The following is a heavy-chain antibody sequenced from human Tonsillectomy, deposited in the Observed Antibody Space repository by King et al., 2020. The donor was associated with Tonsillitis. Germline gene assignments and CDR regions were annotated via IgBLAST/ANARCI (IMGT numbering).Heavy chain of an antibody. D-gene: IGHD3-22*01. CDR2: ISGSGGST. J-gene: IGHJ4*02. V-gene: IGHV3-23*04. CDR3: AIRFDSSGYYYWSGDY. Sequence: VQLVESGGGLVQPGGSLRLSCAASGFTFSSYAMSWVRQAPGKGLEWVSAISGSGGSTYYADSVKGRLTISRDNSKNTRYLQMNSLRAEDTAVYYCAIRFDSSGYYYWSGDYWGQGTLVTVSS. CDR1: GFTFSSYA.